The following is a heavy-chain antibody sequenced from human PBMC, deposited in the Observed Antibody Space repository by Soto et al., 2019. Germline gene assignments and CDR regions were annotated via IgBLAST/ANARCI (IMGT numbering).Heavy chain of an antibody. CDR2: IYYSGST. Sequence: SETLSLTCTVSGGSISRGDYYWSWIRQPPGKGLEWIGYIYYSGSTYYNPSLKSRVTISVDTSKNQFSLKLSSVTAADTAVYYCARVFYYGSGSYLFDYWGQGTLVTVSS. V-gene: IGHV4-30-4*01. CDR3: ARVFYYGSGSYLFDY. CDR1: GGSISRGDYY. D-gene: IGHD3-10*01. J-gene: IGHJ4*02.